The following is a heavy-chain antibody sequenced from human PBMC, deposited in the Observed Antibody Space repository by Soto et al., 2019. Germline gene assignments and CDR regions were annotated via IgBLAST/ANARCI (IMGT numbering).Heavy chain of an antibody. Sequence: QITVKESGLPLVKPTETLTLTCTFSGFSLSSIGMGVGWIRQPPGKALEWLTLIYWDDDKRYSPSLSSRLTITKEPSKNQVDLTMTNMDPVDTATYYCARLTRGVYDLDRLWEKFDYWGQGALVTVS. D-gene: IGHD5-12*01. J-gene: IGHJ4*02. V-gene: IGHV2-5*02. CDR3: ARLTRGVYDLDRLWEKFDY. CDR2: IYWDDDK. CDR1: GFSLSSIGMG.